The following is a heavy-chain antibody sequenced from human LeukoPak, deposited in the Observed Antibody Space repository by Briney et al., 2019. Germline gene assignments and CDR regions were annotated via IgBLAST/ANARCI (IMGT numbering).Heavy chain of an antibody. CDR3: ARAASSWSFDY. Sequence: PSETLSLTCTVSGGSISSYYWSWIRQPPGKGLEWIGSLYYSGNTNYNPPLKSRVTISVDTSKNQFSLKLNSVTAADTAVYYCARAASSWSFDYWGQGTLVTVSS. J-gene: IGHJ4*02. CDR1: GGSISSYY. D-gene: IGHD6-13*01. CDR2: LYYSGNT. V-gene: IGHV4-59*01.